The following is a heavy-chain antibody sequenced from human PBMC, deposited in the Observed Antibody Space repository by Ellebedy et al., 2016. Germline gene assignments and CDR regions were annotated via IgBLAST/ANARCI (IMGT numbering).Heavy chain of an antibody. CDR3: AKTYASGWGDY. CDR2: ISGTGTST. CDR1: GFHFTNYP. D-gene: IGHD3-22*01. V-gene: IGHV3-23*01. J-gene: IGHJ4*02. Sequence: GGSLRLXXAASGFHFTNYPMSWVRQSPGRGLEWVSTISGTGTSTFYADPVRGRFTISRDNSKNAVFLQMQRLRADDTAVYYCAKTYASGWGDYWGQGARVTVSS.